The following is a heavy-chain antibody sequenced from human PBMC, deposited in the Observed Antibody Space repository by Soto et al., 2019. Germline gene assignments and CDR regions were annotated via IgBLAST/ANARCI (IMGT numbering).Heavy chain of an antibody. CDR3: ARGGIAVAGRGWFDP. CDR1: GFTFSRYW. J-gene: IGHJ5*02. V-gene: IGHV3-7*03. CDR2: IKQDGREK. D-gene: IGHD6-19*01. Sequence: EVQLVESGGGLVQPGGSLRLSCAASGFTFSRYWMSWVRQAPGKGLEWVANIKQDGREKYYVDSVKGRFTISGDNAKNCLYLQMNSLRAEDTAVYYCARGGIAVAGRGWFDPWGQGTLVTVSS.